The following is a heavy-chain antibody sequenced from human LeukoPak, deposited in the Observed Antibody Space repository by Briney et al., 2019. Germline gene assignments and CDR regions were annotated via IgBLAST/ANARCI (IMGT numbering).Heavy chain of an antibody. CDR3: ARSAYCTSTSCLNGRGAFDI. CDR1: GFTFSSYS. D-gene: IGHD2-2*01. J-gene: IGHJ3*02. Sequence: GGSLRLSCAASGFTFSSYSVNWVRQAPGKGLEWASYISSSSSPIYYADSVKGRFTISRDNAKNSLYLQMSSLRAEDTAVYYCARSAYCTSTSCLNGRGAFDIWGQGTMVTVSS. V-gene: IGHV3-48*04. CDR2: ISSSSSPI.